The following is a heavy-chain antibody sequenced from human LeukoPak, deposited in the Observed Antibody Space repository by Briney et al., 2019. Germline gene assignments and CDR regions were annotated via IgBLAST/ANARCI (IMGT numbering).Heavy chain of an antibody. V-gene: IGHV4-59*01. D-gene: IGHD2-2*01. CDR2: IYYSGST. J-gene: IGHJ4*02. CDR1: GGSISSYY. CDR3: ARPMLSEFDY. Sequence: PSETLSLTCTVSGGSISSYYWSWIRQPPGKGLEWIGYIYYSGSTNYNPSLKSRVTISVDTSKNQFALKLSSVTAADTAVYYCARPMLSEFDYWGQGTLVTVSS.